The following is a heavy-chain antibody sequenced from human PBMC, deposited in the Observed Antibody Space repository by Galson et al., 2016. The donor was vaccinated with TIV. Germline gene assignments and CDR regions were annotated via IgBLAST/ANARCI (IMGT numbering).Heavy chain of an antibody. V-gene: IGHV5-51*01. J-gene: IGHJ5*02. CDR1: GYNLPTYW. CDR2: IYPGDSDT. D-gene: IGHD5-18*01. CDR3: ARQERGYSDGYWFDP. Sequence: QSGAEVKKPGESLKISCKVSGYNLPTYWIAWVRQMPGKGLEWMGMIYPGDSDTRYSPSFQGQVAISADKSISTAYLQWSSLKASDTATYYCARQERGYSDGYWFDPWGQGTLVTVSS.